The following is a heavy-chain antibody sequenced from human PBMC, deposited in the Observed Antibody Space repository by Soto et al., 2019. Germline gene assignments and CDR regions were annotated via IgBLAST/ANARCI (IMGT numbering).Heavy chain of an antibody. CDR2: ISGGGDAA. CDR3: ARKIMGSTSRPNYWYFDL. Sequence: EVHLLESGGGLVQPGGSLRLSCAGSGFTFINDAMNWVRQAPGKGLEWVSSISGGGDAAFFPDSVRGRFTISRDNSQNTVTLQMNSLGVDDTAVYYCARKIMGSTSRPNYWYFDLWGRGTLVTVSS. CDR1: GFTFINDA. V-gene: IGHV3-23*01. J-gene: IGHJ2*01. D-gene: IGHD2-2*01.